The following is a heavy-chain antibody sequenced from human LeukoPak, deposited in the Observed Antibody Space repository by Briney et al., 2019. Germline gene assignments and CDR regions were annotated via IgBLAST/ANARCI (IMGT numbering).Heavy chain of an antibody. Sequence: GGSLRLSCAVSGFTFVDYAMHWVRQAPGKGLEWVSGISWNSGSIGYADSVKGRFTISRDNAKNSLYLQMNSLRAEDTALYYCAKDRADYYDSSGELDYWGQGTLVTVSS. CDR3: AKDRADYYDSSGELDY. J-gene: IGHJ4*02. V-gene: IGHV3-9*01. D-gene: IGHD3-22*01. CDR2: ISWNSGSI. CDR1: GFTFVDYA.